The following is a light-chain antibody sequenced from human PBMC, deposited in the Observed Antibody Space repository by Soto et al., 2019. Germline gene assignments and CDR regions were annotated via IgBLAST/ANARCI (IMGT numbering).Light chain of an antibody. CDR1: QSISSW. Sequence: DIQMTQSPSTLSASVGDRVTITCRAIQSISSWLAWYQQKPGKAPKLPIYDASSVESGVPSRFSGSGSGTEFTLTISSLQPDDFATYYCQQYNSYSWTFGQGTKVDI. CDR2: DAS. CDR3: QQYNSYSWT. J-gene: IGKJ1*01. V-gene: IGKV1-5*01.